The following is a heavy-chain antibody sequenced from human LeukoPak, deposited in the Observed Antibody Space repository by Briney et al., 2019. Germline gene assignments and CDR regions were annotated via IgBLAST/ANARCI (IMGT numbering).Heavy chain of an antibody. J-gene: IGHJ5*02. Sequence: ASVKVSCKASGYTFTGYYMHWVRQAPGQGLEWMGWINPNSGGTNYAQTFQGRVTMTRDTSISTAYMELSRLRSDDTAVYYCARDPHYYDSSGPGGFDPWGQGTLVTVSS. CDR3: ARDPHYYDSSGPGGFDP. CDR1: GYTFTGYY. V-gene: IGHV1-2*02. CDR2: INPNSGGT. D-gene: IGHD3-22*01.